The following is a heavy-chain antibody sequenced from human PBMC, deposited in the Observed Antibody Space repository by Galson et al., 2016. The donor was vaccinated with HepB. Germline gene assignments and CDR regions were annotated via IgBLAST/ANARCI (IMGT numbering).Heavy chain of an antibody. CDR2: ISAHNGDT. V-gene: IGHV1-18*01. CDR1: GYIFSDYG. J-gene: IGHJ6*02. Sequence: SVKVSCKASGYIFSDYGITWVRQAPGQGLEWMGWISAHNGDTSSSEKVHDRVTMTTDTSASIAYMELTNPRSDDTAVYYCARDEAPGSGWPSYYYQPMDVWGQGTTVTISS. CDR3: ARDEAPGSGWPSYYYQPMDV. D-gene: IGHD6-19*01.